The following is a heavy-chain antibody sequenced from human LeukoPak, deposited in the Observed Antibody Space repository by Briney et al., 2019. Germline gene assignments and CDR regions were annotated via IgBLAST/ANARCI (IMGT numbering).Heavy chain of an antibody. Sequence: PGGSLRLSCAASGFIFSNYGMHWVRQAPGKGLEWVAVIWDDGSNEYYADSVKGRFTIFRDNRRNTLYLQMNSLRAEDTAVYSCARDHSGTQDYWGQGTLVTVSS. V-gene: IGHV3-33*01. J-gene: IGHJ4*02. CDR3: ARDHSGTQDY. CDR1: GFIFSNYG. D-gene: IGHD1-1*01. CDR2: IWDDGSNE.